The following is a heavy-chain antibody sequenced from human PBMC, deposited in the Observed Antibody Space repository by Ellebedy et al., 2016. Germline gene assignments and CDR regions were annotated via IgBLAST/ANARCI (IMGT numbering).Heavy chain of an antibody. D-gene: IGHD1-26*01. Sequence: GGSLRLXXAASGFTFSSYSMNWVRQAPGKGLEWVSYISSSSSTIYYADSVKGRFTISRDNAKNSLYLQMNSLRAEDTAVYYCARGRGSYYFDYWGQGTLVTVSS. CDR1: GFTFSSYS. CDR2: ISSSSSTI. J-gene: IGHJ4*02. V-gene: IGHV3-48*01. CDR3: ARGRGSYYFDY.